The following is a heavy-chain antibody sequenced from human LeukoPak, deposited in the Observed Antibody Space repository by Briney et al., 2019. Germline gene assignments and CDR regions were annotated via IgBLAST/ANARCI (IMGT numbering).Heavy chain of an antibody. CDR3: AKKVVVGATSPYSDFQD. J-gene: IGHJ1*01. Sequence: GGSLRLSCAASGVTFRNAWMSWVRQAPGKGLEWVSAISGSGVTTHYAGSVKGRFSISRDNSKNTLYLQMNSLRAEDTALYYCAKKVVVGATSPYSDFQDWGQGTLVTVSS. D-gene: IGHD1-26*01. V-gene: IGHV3-23*01. CDR1: GVTFRNAW. CDR2: ISGSGVTT.